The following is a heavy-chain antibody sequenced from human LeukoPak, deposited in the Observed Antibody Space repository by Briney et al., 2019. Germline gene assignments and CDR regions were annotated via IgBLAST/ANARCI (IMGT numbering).Heavy chain of an antibody. D-gene: IGHD6-13*01. CDR3: AGTYSSSWSYYYYYGMDV. CDR1: GFTFSSYE. CDR2: ISSSGSTI. Sequence: GGSLRLSCAASGFTFSSYEMNWVRQASGKGLEWVSYISSSGSTIYYADSVKGRFTISRDNAKNSLYLQMNSLRAEDTAVYYCAGTYSSSWSYYYYYGMDVWGQGTTVTVSS. J-gene: IGHJ6*02. V-gene: IGHV3-48*03.